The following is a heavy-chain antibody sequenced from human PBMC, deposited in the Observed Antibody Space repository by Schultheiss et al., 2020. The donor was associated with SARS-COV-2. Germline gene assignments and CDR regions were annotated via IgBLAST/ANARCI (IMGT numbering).Heavy chain of an antibody. Sequence: GGSLRLSCAASGFTFSSYAMHWVRQAPGKGLEWVAVISYDGSNKYYADSVKGGFTIARDNSKNTLYLQMNSLIAEDTAVYYCARDTFCSSTSCYAFGAFDIWVRGTMVTV. D-gene: IGHD2-2*01. CDR3: ARDTFCSSTSCYAFGAFDI. V-gene: IGHV3-30-3*01. CDR2: ISYDGSNK. J-gene: IGHJ3*02. CDR1: GFTFSSYA.